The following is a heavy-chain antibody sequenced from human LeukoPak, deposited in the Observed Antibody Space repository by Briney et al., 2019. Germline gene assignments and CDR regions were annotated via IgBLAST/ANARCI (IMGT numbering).Heavy chain of an antibody. CDR1: GVSMSSYY. V-gene: IGHV4-4*07. CDR2: IYTSGST. J-gene: IGHJ6*03. Sequence: PSETLSLTCTVSGVSMSSYYWSWIRQPAGKGLEWIGRIYTSGSTNYNPSLKSRVTMSVDTSKNQFSLKLSSVTAADTAVYYCAAGLLLNYYYYYYMDVWGKGTTVTISS. CDR3: AAGLLLNYYYYYYMDV. D-gene: IGHD2-15*01.